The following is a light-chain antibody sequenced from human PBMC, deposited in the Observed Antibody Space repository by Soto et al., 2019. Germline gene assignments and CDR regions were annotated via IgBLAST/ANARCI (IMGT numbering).Light chain of an antibody. Sequence: QSVLTQPPSASGSPGQSVTISCTGTSSDVGGYNYVSWYQQHPGKAPKLIIYEVSKRPSGVPDRFSGSKSGNTASLTVSGLQDEDEADYYCSSYAGSNNLGVFGGGTKVTVL. CDR3: SSYAGSNNLGV. V-gene: IGLV2-8*01. CDR1: SSDVGGYNY. CDR2: EVS. J-gene: IGLJ2*01.